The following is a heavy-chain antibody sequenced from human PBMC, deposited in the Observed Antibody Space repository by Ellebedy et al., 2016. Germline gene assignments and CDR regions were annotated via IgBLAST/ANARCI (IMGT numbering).Heavy chain of an antibody. J-gene: IGHJ4*02. CDR2: ISGSGGST. D-gene: IGHD1-26*01. CDR3: ARDSGSGGSPFDY. Sequence: GESLKISXAASGFTFSSYAMSWVRQAPGKGLEWVSAISGSGGSTYYADSVKGRFTISRDNSKNTLYLQMNSLRAEDTAVYYCARDSGSGGSPFDYWGQGTLVTVSS. V-gene: IGHV3-23*01. CDR1: GFTFSSYA.